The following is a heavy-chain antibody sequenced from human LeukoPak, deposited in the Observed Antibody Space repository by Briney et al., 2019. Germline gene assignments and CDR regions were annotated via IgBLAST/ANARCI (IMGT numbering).Heavy chain of an antibody. D-gene: IGHD3-10*01. CDR1: GGTFSSYA. Sequence: VASVEVSCKASGGTFSSYAISWVRQAPGQGLEWMGGIIPIFGTANYAQKFQGRVTITADESTSTAYMELSSLRSEDTAVYYCASEGFGELPYYWGQGTLVTVSS. CDR2: IIPIFGTA. V-gene: IGHV1-69*01. J-gene: IGHJ4*02. CDR3: ASEGFGELPYY.